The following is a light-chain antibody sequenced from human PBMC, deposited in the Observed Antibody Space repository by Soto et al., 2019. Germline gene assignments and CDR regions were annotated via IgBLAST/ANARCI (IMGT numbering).Light chain of an antibody. CDR3: AAWDDSLNGWV. CDR1: SSNIGSNT. Sequence: QTVVTQPPSASGTPGQMVTISCSGGSSNIGSNTVNWYQQLPGTAPKLLIYSDNQRPSGVPDRFSGSKSGTSASLAISGLQSEDEADYYCAAWDDSLNGWVFGGGTKLTVL. V-gene: IGLV1-44*01. CDR2: SDN. J-gene: IGLJ3*02.